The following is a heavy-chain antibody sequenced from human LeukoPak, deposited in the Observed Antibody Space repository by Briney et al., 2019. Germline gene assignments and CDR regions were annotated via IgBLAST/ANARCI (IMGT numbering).Heavy chain of an antibody. J-gene: IGHJ4*02. CDR3: ARDPYYDFWSGYLGPHFDY. V-gene: IGHV3-21*01. CDR2: ISSSSSYI. D-gene: IGHD3-3*01. CDR1: GFTFSSYS. Sequence: PGGSLRLSCAASGFTFSSYSMNWVRQAPGKGLEWVSSISSSSSYIYYADSVKGRFTISRDNAKNSLYLQMNSLRAEDTAVYYCARDPYYDFWSGYLGPHFDYWGQGTLVTVSS.